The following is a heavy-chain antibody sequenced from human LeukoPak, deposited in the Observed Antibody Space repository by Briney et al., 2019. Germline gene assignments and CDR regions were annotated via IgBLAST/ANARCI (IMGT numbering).Heavy chain of an antibody. CDR3: AIAAAATEAFDI. Sequence: GGSLRLSCAASGFTFSRYSMNWVRQAPGKGLEYVSAISSNGGSTYYADSVKGRFTISRDNSKKALYLQMSSLRAEDTAVYYCAIAAAATEAFDIWGQGTMVTVSS. CDR1: GFTFSRYS. J-gene: IGHJ3*02. V-gene: IGHV3-64D*06. CDR2: ISSNGGST. D-gene: IGHD6-13*01.